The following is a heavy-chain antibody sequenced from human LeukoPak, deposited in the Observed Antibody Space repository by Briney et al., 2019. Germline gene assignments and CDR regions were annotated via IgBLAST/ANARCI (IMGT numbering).Heavy chain of an antibody. Sequence: GESLRLSCAASGFTFSSYAMSWVRQPPGKGLEWVSGMSGSGGSTFYANSVKGRFTIARDNSKNTLYLHANSLRAEDTAVYYCAKDHYDILTGYYPPKNWGQGTPVTVSS. CDR3: AKDHYDILTGYYPPKN. V-gene: IGHV3-23*01. J-gene: IGHJ4*02. CDR2: MSGSGGST. CDR1: GFTFSSYA. D-gene: IGHD3-9*01.